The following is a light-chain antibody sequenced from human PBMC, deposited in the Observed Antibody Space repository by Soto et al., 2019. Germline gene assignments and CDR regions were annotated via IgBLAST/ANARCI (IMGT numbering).Light chain of an antibody. J-gene: IGKJ5*01. Sequence: AIPLTQSPSSLSASVGDRVTITCRASQGISSALAWYQQKPGKTPNLLIYDASSLESGVPSRFSGSGSGTDFTLTISSLQPEDFATYYCQQFNNFPFTFGQGTRLEIK. CDR2: DAS. CDR3: QQFNNFPFT. V-gene: IGKV1D-13*01. CDR1: QGISSA.